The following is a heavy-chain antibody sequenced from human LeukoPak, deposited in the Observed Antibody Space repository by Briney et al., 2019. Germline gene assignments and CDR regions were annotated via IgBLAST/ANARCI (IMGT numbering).Heavy chain of an antibody. Sequence: GASVKVSCKASGFTFTSYDINWVREATGQGLEWMGWMNPNSGNTGYAQKFQGRVTITRNTSISTAYMELSSLRSEDTAVYYCGRKAMITFGGVIFIRPLDVFDIWGQGTMVTVSS. J-gene: IGHJ3*02. CDR2: MNPNSGNT. D-gene: IGHD3-16*02. CDR1: GFTFTSYD. V-gene: IGHV1-8*01. CDR3: GRKAMITFGGVIFIRPLDVFDI.